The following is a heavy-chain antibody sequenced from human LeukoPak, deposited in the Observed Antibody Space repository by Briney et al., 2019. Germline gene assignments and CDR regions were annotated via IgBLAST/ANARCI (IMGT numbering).Heavy chain of an antibody. V-gene: IGHV3-21*06. CDR1: GFSFNSYT. CDR3: VRDVSRRIGMDV. Sequence: GSLRLSCLASGFSFNSYTMNWVREAPGKGLEWVSTISPGVSGYTWYAESVKGRFTISRDNPENSLYLQMGSLRADDTAVYYCVRDVSRRIGMDVWGQGTTVTVSS. J-gene: IGHJ6*02. D-gene: IGHD2/OR15-2a*01. CDR2: ISPGVSGYT.